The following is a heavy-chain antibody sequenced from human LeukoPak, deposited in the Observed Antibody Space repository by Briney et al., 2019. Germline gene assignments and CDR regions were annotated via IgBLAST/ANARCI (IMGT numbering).Heavy chain of an antibody. CDR2: IYHSGST. CDR3: ARNLRGDYGFDY. V-gene: IGHV4-4*02. CDR1: GGSISSSNW. D-gene: IGHD4-17*01. Sequence: SGTLSLTCAVSGGSISSSNWWSWVRQPPGKGLEWIGEIYHSGSTNYNPSLKSRVTISVDKSKNQFSLKLSSVTAADTAMYFCARNLRGDYGFDYWGQGTLVTVSS. J-gene: IGHJ4*02.